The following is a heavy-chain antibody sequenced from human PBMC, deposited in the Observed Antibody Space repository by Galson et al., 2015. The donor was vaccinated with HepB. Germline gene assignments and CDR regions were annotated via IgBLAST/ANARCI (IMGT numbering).Heavy chain of an antibody. Sequence: SLRLSCAASGFTFSSYAMSWVRQAPGTGLEWVSVISYSGGNTYYAASVKGRFTISRDNSRNALYLQMNSLRADDTALYYCAREVEHRSGYMGGKFDLWGRGTLVTVSS. CDR1: GFTFSSYA. CDR2: ISYSGGNT. J-gene: IGHJ2*01. CDR3: AREVEHRSGYMGGKFDL. V-gene: IGHV3-23*01. D-gene: IGHD3-22*01.